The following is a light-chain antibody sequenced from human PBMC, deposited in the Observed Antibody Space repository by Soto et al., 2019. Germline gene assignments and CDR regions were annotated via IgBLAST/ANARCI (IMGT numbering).Light chain of an antibody. V-gene: IGKV2-28*01. J-gene: IGKJ3*01. CDR3: MQALQTPR. CDR1: QSLLHSNGYNY. Sequence: DIVMTQSPLSLPVTPGEPASISCRSSQSLLHSNGYNYLDWYLQKPGQSPQLLIYLGSNRASGVPDRFSGSGSGTDFKLKISRVEAEDVGVYYCMQALQTPRFGPGTKVDIK. CDR2: LGS.